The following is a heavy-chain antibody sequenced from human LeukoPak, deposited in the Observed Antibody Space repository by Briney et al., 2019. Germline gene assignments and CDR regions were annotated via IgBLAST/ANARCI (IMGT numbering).Heavy chain of an antibody. CDR3: TTAPYDGKDY. J-gene: IGHJ4*02. CDR1: GFTFSSAW. V-gene: IGHV3-15*01. D-gene: IGHD4-23*01. CDR2: IKSKADGGAT. Sequence: GGSLRLSCEASGFTFSSAWMSWVRQAPGKGLEWVGRIKSKADGGATDYAPPVKGRFTVSRDDSKNTFYLQMNSLKTEDTALYYCTTAPYDGKDYWGQGTLVTVSS.